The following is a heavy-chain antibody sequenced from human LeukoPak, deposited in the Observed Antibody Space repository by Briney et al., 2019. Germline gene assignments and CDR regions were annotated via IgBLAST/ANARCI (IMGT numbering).Heavy chain of an antibody. Sequence: GGSLRLSCAASGFTFSSYGMHWVRLAPGKGLEWVAFIRYDGSNKYYADSVKGRFTISRDNSKNTLYLQMNSLRAEDTAVYYCAKRRGSGSYVPFDYWGQGTLVTVSS. CDR3: AKRRGSGSYVPFDY. D-gene: IGHD1-26*01. V-gene: IGHV3-30*02. CDR2: IRYDGSNK. J-gene: IGHJ4*02. CDR1: GFTFSSYG.